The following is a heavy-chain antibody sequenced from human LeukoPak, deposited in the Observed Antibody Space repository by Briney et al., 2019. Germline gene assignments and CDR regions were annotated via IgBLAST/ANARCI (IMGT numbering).Heavy chain of an antibody. CDR3: AKDPRRGSGSYFNAEYFQH. D-gene: IGHD1-26*01. CDR2: ISGSGGST. J-gene: IGHJ1*01. CDR1: GFTFSSYA. V-gene: IGHV3-23*01. Sequence: GGSLRLSCAASGFTFSSYAMSWVRQAPGKGLEWVSAISGSGGSTYYADSVKGRFTTSRDNSKNTLYLQMNSLRAEDTAVYYCAKDPRRGSGSYFNAEYFQHWGQGTLVTVSS.